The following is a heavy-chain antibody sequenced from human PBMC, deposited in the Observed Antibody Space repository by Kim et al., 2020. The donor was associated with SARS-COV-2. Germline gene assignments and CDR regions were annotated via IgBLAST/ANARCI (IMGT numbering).Heavy chain of an antibody. Sequence: NPSLKSRVTISGSTSNNEFSLTLTSVTAADTAVYYCARGPGVGGRRDTFDIWGQGTVVTVSS. V-gene: IGHV4-59*12. CDR3: ARGPGVGGRRDTFDI. D-gene: IGHD2-8*01. J-gene: IGHJ3*02.